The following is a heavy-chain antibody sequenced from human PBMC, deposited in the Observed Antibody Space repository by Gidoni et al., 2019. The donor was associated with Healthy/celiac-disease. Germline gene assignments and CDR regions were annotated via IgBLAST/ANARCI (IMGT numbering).Heavy chain of an antibody. D-gene: IGHD2-2*01. CDR2: ISYDGSNK. J-gene: IGHJ4*02. CDR1: GFTFSSYA. Sequence: QVQLVESGGGVVQPGRSLRLSCAASGFTFSSYAMHWVRQAPGKGLEWVAVISYDGSNKYYADSVKGRFTISRDNSKNTLYLQMNSLRAEDTAVYYCARAAYCSSTSCSLPDYWGQGTLVTVSS. CDR3: ARAAYCSSTSCSLPDY. V-gene: IGHV3-30*01.